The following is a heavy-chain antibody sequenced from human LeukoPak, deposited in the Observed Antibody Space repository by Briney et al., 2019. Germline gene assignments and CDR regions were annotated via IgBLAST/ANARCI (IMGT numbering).Heavy chain of an antibody. J-gene: IGHJ6*04. CDR1: GGSISSYY. D-gene: IGHD6-13*01. CDR2: IYYSGST. CDR3: AREGIAAAGTDYYYGMDV. V-gene: IGHV4-59*01. Sequence: SETLSLTCTVSGGSISSYYWSWIRQPPGKVLEWIGYIYYSGSTNYNPSLKSRVTISVDTSKNQFSLKLSSVTAADTAVYYCAREGIAAAGTDYYYGMDVWGKGTTVTVSS.